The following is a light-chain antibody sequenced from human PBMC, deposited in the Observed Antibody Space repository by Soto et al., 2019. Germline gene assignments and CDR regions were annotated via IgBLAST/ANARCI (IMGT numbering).Light chain of an antibody. CDR1: SSNIGSRT. V-gene: IGLV1-44*01. J-gene: IGLJ2*01. CDR3: AAWDDSLNGHV. CDR2: SNT. Sequence: QSVLTQTPSASGTPGQRITISCSGSSSNIGSRTVNWYQQFPGTAPKVLIYSNTQRPSGVPDRFSASKSGTTASLAISGLQSEDEADYYCAAWDDSLNGHVFGGVTKVTVL.